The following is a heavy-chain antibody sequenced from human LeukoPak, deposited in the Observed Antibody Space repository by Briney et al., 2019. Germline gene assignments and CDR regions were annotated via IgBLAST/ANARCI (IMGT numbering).Heavy chain of an antibody. V-gene: IGHV3-11*01. Sequence: GGSLRLSCAASGFTFSDYYMTWVRQAPGKGLEWVSYISSSGSTIYYADSVKGRFTISRDNAKNSLYLQMNSLRAEDTAVYYCARGSSGYYVPAEYFQHWGQSTLVTVSS. J-gene: IGHJ1*01. CDR3: ARGSSGYYVPAEYFQH. D-gene: IGHD3-22*01. CDR2: ISSSGSTI. CDR1: GFTFSDYY.